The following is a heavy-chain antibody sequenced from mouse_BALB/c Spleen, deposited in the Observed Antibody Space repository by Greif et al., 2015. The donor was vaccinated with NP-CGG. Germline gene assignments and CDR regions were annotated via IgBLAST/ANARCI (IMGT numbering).Heavy chain of an antibody. CDR1: GFNIKDYY. CDR3: ARRGGNYALDY. CDR2: IDPENGNT. J-gene: IGHJ2*01. Sequence: VQLQQSGAELVRPGALVKLSCKASGFNIKDYYMHWVKQRPEQGLEWIGWIDPENGNTIYDPKFQGKASITADTSSNTAYLQLSSLTSEDTAVYYCARRGGNYALDYWGQGTTLTVSS. D-gene: IGHD2-1*01. V-gene: IGHV14-1*02.